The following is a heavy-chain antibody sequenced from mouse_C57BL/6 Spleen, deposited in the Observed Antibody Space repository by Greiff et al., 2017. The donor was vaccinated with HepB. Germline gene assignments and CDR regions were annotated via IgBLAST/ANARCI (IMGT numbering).Heavy chain of an antibody. J-gene: IGHJ1*03. CDR2: IYPRSGNT. V-gene: IGHV1-81*01. CDR3: ARLHYYGSSYGDWYFDV. CDR1: GYTFTSYG. D-gene: IGHD1-1*01. Sequence: QVQLQQSGAELARPGASVKLSCKASGYTFTSYGISWVKQRTGQGLEWIGEIYPRSGNTYYNEKFKGKATLTADKSSSTAYMELRSLTSEDSAVYFCARLHYYGSSYGDWYFDVWGTGTTVTVSS.